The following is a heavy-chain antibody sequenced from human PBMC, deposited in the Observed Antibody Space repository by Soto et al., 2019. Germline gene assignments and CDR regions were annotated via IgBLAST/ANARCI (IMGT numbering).Heavy chain of an antibody. CDR1: GFTFSSYS. CDR2: ISSSSSYI. CDR3: ARDWIAAALDY. V-gene: IGHV3-21*01. D-gene: IGHD6-13*01. Sequence: EVQLVESGGGLVKPGGSLRLSCAASGFTFSSYSMNWVRQAPGKGLEWVSSISSSSSYIYYADSVKGRFTISRDNAKNSLYQQVNSLRAEDTAVEYCARDWIAAALDYWGQGTLVTVSS. J-gene: IGHJ4*02.